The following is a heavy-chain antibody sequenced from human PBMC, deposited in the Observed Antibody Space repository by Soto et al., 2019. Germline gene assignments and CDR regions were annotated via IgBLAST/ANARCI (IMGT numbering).Heavy chain of an antibody. Sequence: PSETLSLTCTVCGGSVSIDAHYWSWIRQPPGKRLEWIGFIYSSGSTNYNPSLKGRVTMSVDTSKNQFSLKLRSVIVAETAVYQCERFVRYCSGTTGYTRQDGWGQGPTITVSS. D-gene: IGHD2-2*01. J-gene: IGHJ6*02. CDR2: IYSSGST. CDR3: ERFVRYCSGTTGYTRQDG. CDR1: GGSVSIDAHY. V-gene: IGHV4-61*08.